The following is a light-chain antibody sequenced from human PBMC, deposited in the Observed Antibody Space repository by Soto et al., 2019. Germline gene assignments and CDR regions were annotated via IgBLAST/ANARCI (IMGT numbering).Light chain of an antibody. Sequence: DIVMTQSPDSLAVSLGERATINCKPSRSVLYSSNNKNYLAWYQQKPGQPPKLLIYWASSRESGVPGRFSGSGSGTDFTLTISSLQAEDVAVYYCQQYDSTPRTFGQGTKVEIK. CDR1: RSVLYSSNNKNY. CDR2: WAS. V-gene: IGKV4-1*01. CDR3: QQYDSTPRT. J-gene: IGKJ1*01.